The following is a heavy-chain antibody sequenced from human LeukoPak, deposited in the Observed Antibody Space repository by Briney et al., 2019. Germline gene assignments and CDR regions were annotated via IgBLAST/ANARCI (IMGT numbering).Heavy chain of an antibody. V-gene: IGHV1-8*01. CDR2: MNPNSGNT. CDR1: GYTFTSYD. D-gene: IGHD6-6*01. J-gene: IGHJ4*02. Sequence: ASVKVSCKASGYTFTSYDINWVRQATGQGLEWMGWMNPNSGNTGYAQKFQGRVTMTRNTSISTAYMELRSLRSDDTAVYYCARDLSIAARPGGYWGQGTLVTVSS. CDR3: ARDLSIAARPGGY.